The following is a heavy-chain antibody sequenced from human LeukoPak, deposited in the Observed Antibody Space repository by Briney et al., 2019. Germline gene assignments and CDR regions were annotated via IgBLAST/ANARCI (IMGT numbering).Heavy chain of an antibody. D-gene: IGHD6-25*01. Sequence: GASVKVSCKASGYTFTGYYMHWVRQAPGQGLEWMGWINPNSGGTDYAQKFQGRVTMTRDTSISTAYMELSRLRSDDTAVYYCARDRGIAAGLDYWGQGTLVTVSS. CDR3: ARDRGIAAGLDY. J-gene: IGHJ4*02. CDR1: GYTFTGYY. V-gene: IGHV1-2*02. CDR2: INPNSGGT.